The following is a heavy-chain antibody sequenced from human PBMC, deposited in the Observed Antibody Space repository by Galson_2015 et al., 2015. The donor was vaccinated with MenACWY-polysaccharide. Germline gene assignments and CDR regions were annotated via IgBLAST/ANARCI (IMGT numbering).Heavy chain of an antibody. CDR3: ARGYMVRGGYFDP. J-gene: IGHJ4*01. CDR1: GFTFSSYL. CDR2: IGTSSSTI. V-gene: IGHV3-48*01. D-gene: IGHD3-10*01. Sequence: AVSGFTFSSYLMTWVRQAPGKGQEWVSYIGTSSSTISYADSVKGRFTISRDNAENSLYLRMNSLRVEDTAVYYCARGYMVRGGYFDPWGHGTLVTVSS.